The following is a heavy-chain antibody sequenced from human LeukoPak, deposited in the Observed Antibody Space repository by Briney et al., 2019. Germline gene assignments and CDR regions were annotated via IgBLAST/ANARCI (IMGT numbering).Heavy chain of an antibody. CDR1: GFTFSSYA. Sequence: PGGSLRLSCAASGFTFSSYAMSWVRQAPGKGLEWVSAISGSGGSTYYADSVKGRFTISRDNSKSTLYLQMNSLRAEDTAVYYCALQWQQLVHEYFQHWGQGTLVTVSS. J-gene: IGHJ1*01. D-gene: IGHD6-13*01. CDR2: ISGSGGST. CDR3: ALQWQQLVHEYFQH. V-gene: IGHV3-23*01.